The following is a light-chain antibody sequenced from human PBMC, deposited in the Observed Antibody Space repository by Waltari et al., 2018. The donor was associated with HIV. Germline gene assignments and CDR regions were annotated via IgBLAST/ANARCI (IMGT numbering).Light chain of an antibody. J-gene: IGLJ2*01. CDR1: SSDLGRYNY. Sequence: QSALTQPRSVSGSPGQSVTISCTGISSDLGRYNYVSWYQQDPGKAPTLMLFDVNKRPSGGPARFSGSKSGNTASLTISGLQAEDEADYYCCSNAGSHVVFGGGTKVTVL. CDR2: DVN. CDR3: CSNAGSHVV. V-gene: IGLV2-11*01.